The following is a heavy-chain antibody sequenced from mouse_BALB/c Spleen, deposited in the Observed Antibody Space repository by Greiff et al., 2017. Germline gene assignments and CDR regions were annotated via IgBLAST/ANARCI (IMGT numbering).Heavy chain of an antibody. CDR1: GYTFTEYT. J-gene: IGHJ4*01. Sequence: QVQLKQSGAELVKPGASVKLSCKASGYTFTEYTIHWVKQRSGQGLEWIGWFYPGSGSIKYNEKFKDKATLTADKSSSTVYMELSRLTSEDSAVYFCARHEEKREAYYYGSSYAMDYWGQGTSVTVSS. D-gene: IGHD1-1*01. V-gene: IGHV1-62-2*01. CDR2: FYPGSGSI. CDR3: ARHEEKREAYYYGSSYAMDY.